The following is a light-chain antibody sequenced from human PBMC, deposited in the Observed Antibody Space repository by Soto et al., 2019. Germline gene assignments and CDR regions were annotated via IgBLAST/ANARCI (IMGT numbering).Light chain of an antibody. CDR2: ADN. Sequence: QSVLTQTPSVSGAPGQKITMSCTGCSSNIGAGYDVHWYQQVPGAAPRLLIYADNNRPSGVPDRFSASKSGTSASLAITGLQGEDEANYYCQSYDTSLSGVIFGAGTKLT. CDR3: QSYDTSLSGVI. CDR1: SSNIGAGYD. J-gene: IGLJ2*01. V-gene: IGLV1-40*01.